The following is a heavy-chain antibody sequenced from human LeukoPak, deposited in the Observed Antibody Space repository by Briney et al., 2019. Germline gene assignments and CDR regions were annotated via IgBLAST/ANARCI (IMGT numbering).Heavy chain of an antibody. V-gene: IGHV3-23*01. CDR3: AKGSIAAAGTDNWFDP. CDR2: ISGSGGST. Sequence: GGSLRLSCAASGFTFSRLAMSWVRQAPGKGLEWVSAISGSGGSTYYADSVKGRFTISRDNSKNTLYLQMNSLRAEDTAVYYCAKGSIAAAGTDNWFDPWGQGTLVTVSS. J-gene: IGHJ5*02. D-gene: IGHD6-13*01. CDR1: GFTFSRLA.